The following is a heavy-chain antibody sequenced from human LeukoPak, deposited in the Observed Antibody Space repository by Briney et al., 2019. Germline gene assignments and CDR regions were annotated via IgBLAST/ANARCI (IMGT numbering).Heavy chain of an antibody. CDR1: GFTFSSYW. CDR2: IKQDGSEK. Sequence: GSLRLSCAASGFTFSSYWMSWVRQAPGKGLEWVANIKQDGSEKYYVDSVKGRFTISRDNAKNSLYLQMNSLRAEDTAVYYCARAADYGDYVLFDYWGQGTLVTVSS. CDR3: ARAADYGDYVLFDY. V-gene: IGHV3-7*01. J-gene: IGHJ4*02. D-gene: IGHD4-17*01.